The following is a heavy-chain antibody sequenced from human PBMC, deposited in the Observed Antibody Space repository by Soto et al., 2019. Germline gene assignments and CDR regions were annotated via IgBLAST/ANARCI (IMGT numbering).Heavy chain of an antibody. CDR1: GFTFISYV. Sequence: GGSLRLSCAASGFTFISYVINWVRQAPEKGLEWVSAINGGGTAYYTNSVKGRFTISRDNSKNTVYLEMNSLTAEDTAIYYCARDQIGYARFDYWGQGAQVTVSS. CDR2: INGGGTA. J-gene: IGHJ4*02. CDR3: ARDQIGYARFDY. D-gene: IGHD2-2*01. V-gene: IGHV3-23*01.